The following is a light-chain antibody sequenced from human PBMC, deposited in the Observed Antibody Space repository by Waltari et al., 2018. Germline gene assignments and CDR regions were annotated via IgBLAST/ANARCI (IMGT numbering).Light chain of an antibody. V-gene: IGLV2-14*03. J-gene: IGLJ2*01. CDR3: SSYTRRNTVI. CDR2: YVS. Sequence: QSALAQPASVSGSPGQSITISCTGTDSDNGASNYVSWYQQHPGIAPKLLLYYVSDRPSGGSDRFSGSKSGKTASLTISGLQPEDAADYYCSSYTRRNTVIFGGGTKLTVV. CDR1: DSDNGASNY.